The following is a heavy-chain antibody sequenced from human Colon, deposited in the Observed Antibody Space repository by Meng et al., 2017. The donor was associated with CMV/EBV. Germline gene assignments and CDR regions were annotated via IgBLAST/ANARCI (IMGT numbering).Heavy chain of an antibody. J-gene: IGHJ4*02. CDR3: ARLKGDIGALRYFDY. Sequence: ASGFTFSRYSMNWVRQAPGKGLEWVSFIMSNSRYIYYADSVKGRFTISRDNAKNSLYLQMNSLRAEDTALYFCARLKGDIGALRYFDYWGQGSLVTVPQ. CDR2: IMSNSRYI. D-gene: IGHD2-21*02. V-gene: IGHV3-21*01. CDR1: GFTFSRYS.